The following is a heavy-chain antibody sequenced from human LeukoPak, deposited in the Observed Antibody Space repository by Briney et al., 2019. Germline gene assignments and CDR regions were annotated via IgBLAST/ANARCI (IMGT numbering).Heavy chain of an antibody. CDR3: TTLTMYDP. D-gene: IGHD1/OR15-1a*01. Sequence: GGSLRLSCAASGFTFSNAWMSWVRQAPGKGLEWGGRIKRKTDGGTTDYAAPVKGRFHISRDYSKNTLYLQMNSLKTEDTAVYYCTTLTMYDPWGQGTLVTVSS. CDR1: GFTFSNAW. V-gene: IGHV3-15*01. CDR2: IKRKTDGGTT. J-gene: IGHJ5*02.